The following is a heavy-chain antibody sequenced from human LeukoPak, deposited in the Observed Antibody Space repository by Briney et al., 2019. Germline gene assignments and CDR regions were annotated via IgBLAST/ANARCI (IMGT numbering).Heavy chain of an antibody. Sequence: GSLRLSCAASGFTFSGYAIGWGRQAPGKWLECGSGIIYSGGGPYYTDAAPGRITISRDNSKKTLYLEMNRLRVADTALYYCAKLGSLGYCSSTSCPLGYWGQGTLVTVSS. V-gene: IGHV3-23*01. CDR2: IIYSGGGP. D-gene: IGHD2-2*01. CDR3: AKLGSLGYCSSTSCPLGY. J-gene: IGHJ1*01. CDR1: GFTFSGYA.